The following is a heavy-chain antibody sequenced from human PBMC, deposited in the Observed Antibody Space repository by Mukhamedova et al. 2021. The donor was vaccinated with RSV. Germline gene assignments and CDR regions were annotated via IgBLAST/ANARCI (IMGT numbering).Heavy chain of an antibody. CDR2: TRNKPNQYTT. D-gene: IGHD7-27*01. Sequence: EWVGRTRNKPNQYTTEYAASVKDRFIVSRDDSLNSLYLQMNSLKIEDTALYYCTRELGTFDVDNYQIGSFDYWGRGTLVTVSS. J-gene: IGHJ4*02. V-gene: IGHV3-72*01. CDR3: TRELGTFDVDNYQIGSFDY.